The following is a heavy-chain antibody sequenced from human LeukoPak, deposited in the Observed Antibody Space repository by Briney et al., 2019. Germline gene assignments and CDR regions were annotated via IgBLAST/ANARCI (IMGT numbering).Heavy chain of an antibody. D-gene: IGHD5-24*01. J-gene: IGHJ4*02. CDR2: IYYSGST. CDR1: GGSISSSNW. Sequence: PSETLSLTCAVSGGSISSSNWWSWVRQPPGKGLEWIGYIYYSGSTYYNPSLKSRVTISVDTSKNQFSLKLSSVTAADTAVYYCARGRDGYSDYWGQGTLVTVSS. CDR3: ARGRDGYSDY. V-gene: IGHV4-30-4*01.